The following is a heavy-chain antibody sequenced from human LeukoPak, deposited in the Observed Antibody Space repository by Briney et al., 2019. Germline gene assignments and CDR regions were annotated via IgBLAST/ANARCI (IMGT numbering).Heavy chain of an antibody. Sequence: GGSLRLSCTVSGFTVSSNSMSWVRQAPGKGLEWVSFIYSDNTHYSDSVKGRFTISRDNSKNTLYLQMNSLRAEDTAVYYCATEGRHSGSGSYYDYWGQGTLVTVSS. V-gene: IGHV3-53*01. J-gene: IGHJ4*02. CDR2: IYSDNT. CDR1: GFTVSSNS. D-gene: IGHD3-10*01. CDR3: ATEGRHSGSGSYYDY.